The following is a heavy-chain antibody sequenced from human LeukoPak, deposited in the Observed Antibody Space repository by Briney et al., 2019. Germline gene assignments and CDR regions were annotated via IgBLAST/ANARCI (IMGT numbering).Heavy chain of an antibody. Sequence: SGGSLRLSCAASGFTFSSYAMHWVRQAPGKGLEWVAVISYDGSNKYYADSVKGRFTISRDNSKNTLYLQMNSLRAEDTAVYYCARDGPNYYYDSHKGFDYWGQGTLVTVSS. CDR3: ARDGPNYYYDSHKGFDY. J-gene: IGHJ4*02. D-gene: IGHD3-22*01. V-gene: IGHV3-30-3*01. CDR2: ISYDGSNK. CDR1: GFTFSSYA.